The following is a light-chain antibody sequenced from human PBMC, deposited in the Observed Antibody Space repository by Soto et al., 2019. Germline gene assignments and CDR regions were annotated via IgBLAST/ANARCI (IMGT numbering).Light chain of an antibody. Sequence: QSALAQPRSVSGSPGQSVTISCTGTNTDVGNYNYVSWYQQRPGKAPQVIIFDVTKRPFRVPDRFSGSKSGNTASLTISGLQAEDEAKYYCCSYAGRQRLFGGGTKLTVL. CDR3: CSYAGRQRL. CDR2: DVT. J-gene: IGLJ2*01. V-gene: IGLV2-11*01. CDR1: NTDVGNYNY.